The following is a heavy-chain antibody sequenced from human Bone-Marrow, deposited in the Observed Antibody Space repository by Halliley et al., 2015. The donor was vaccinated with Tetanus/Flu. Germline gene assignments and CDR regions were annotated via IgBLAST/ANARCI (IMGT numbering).Heavy chain of an antibody. D-gene: IGHD1-26*01. CDR2: IYPGDSDT. V-gene: IGHV5-51*03. Sequence: QLVQSGAEVKKSGESLKISCEASGYSFTNYWIGWVRQMPGKGLEWMGFIYPGDSDTRYSPSFQGHVTISADKTITTAYLQWRSLRASDTAMYFCAKSYGRGSHSPLSLDFWGQGALVTVSS. CDR1: GYSFTNYW. J-gene: IGHJ4*02. CDR3: AKSYGRGSHSPLSLDF.